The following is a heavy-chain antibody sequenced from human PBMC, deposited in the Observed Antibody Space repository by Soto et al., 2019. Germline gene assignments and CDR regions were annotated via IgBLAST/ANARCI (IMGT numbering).Heavy chain of an antibody. CDR3: AKGTIGYCSGGSCYSLDWFDP. V-gene: IGHV3-23*01. CDR2: ISGSGGST. D-gene: IGHD2-15*01. Sequence: GGSLRLSCAASGFTFSSYAMSWVRQAPGKGLEWVSAISGSGGSTYYADSVKGRFTISRDNSKNTLYLQMNSLRAEDTAVYYCAKGTIGYCSGGSCYSLDWFDPWGQGTLVTVS. CDR1: GFTFSSYA. J-gene: IGHJ5*02.